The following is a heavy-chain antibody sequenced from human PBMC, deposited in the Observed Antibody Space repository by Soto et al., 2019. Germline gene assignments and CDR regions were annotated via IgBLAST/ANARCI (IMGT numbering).Heavy chain of an antibody. CDR3: AATGGNYFGLDV. J-gene: IGHJ6*02. CDR1: DNTFTHYG. Sequence: ASVKVSCKSSDNTFTHYGINWVRQAPGQGLEWMGWISGYNGNTKYAQKFQDRVTMTADTSTRTAFMEVRSLTSGDTGVYFCAATGGNYFGLDVWGQGTTVTVSS. V-gene: IGHV1-18*01. D-gene: IGHD2-8*02. CDR2: ISGYNGNT.